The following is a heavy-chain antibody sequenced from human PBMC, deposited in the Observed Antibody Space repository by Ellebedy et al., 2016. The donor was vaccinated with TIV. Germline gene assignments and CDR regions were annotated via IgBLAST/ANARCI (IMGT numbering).Heavy chain of an antibody. J-gene: IGHJ4*02. CDR2: INPDNGDI. CDR3: ARDVAYFDK. Sequence: AASVKVSCKASGYAFSAYYLHWVRQAPGQGLEWMGWINPDNGDIEYAQKFQGRVTMTGDTSIRTAYMALTGLTSDDTAVYYCARDVAYFDKWGQGTLVTVSS. V-gene: IGHV1-2*02. CDR1: GYAFSAYY.